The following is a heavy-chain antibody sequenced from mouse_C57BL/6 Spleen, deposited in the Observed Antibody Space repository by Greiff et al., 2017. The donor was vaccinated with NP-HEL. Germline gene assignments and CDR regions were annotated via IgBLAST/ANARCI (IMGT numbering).Heavy chain of an antibody. V-gene: IGHV1-64*01. Sequence: QVQLQQPGAELVKPGASVKLSCKASGYTFTSYWMHWVKQRPGQGLEWIGKIHPNSGSTNYNEKFKSKATLTVDKSSSTAYMQLSSLTSEDSAVYYCATCYGNFVGGCWGKGTLVTVAT. CDR1: GYTFTSYW. D-gene: IGHD2-10*01. J-gene: IGHJ3*01. CDR2: IHPNSGST. CDR3: ATCYGNFVGGC.